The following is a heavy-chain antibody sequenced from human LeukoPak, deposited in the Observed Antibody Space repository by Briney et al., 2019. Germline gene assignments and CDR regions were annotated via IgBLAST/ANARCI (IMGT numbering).Heavy chain of an antibody. CDR2: INHSGST. CDR3: ARGEYSGSTYYFDY. V-gene: IGHV4-39*07. D-gene: IGHD1-26*01. Sequence: SETLSLTCTVSGGSIRSSYYYWGWIRQPPGKGLEWIGEINHSGSTNYNPSLKSRVTISVDTSKNQFSLKLSSVTAADTAVYYCARGEYSGSTYYFDYWGQGTLVTVSS. J-gene: IGHJ4*02. CDR1: GGSIRSSYYY.